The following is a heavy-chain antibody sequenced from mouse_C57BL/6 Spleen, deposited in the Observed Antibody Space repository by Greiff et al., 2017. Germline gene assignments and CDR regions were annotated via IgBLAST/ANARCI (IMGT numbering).Heavy chain of an antibody. J-gene: IGHJ2*01. CDR2: INPNNGGT. CDR1: GYTFTDYN. Sequence: EVKLMESGPELVKPGASVKIPCKASGYTFTDYNMDWVKQSHGKSLEWIGDINPNNGGTIYNQKFKGKATLTVDKSSSTAYMELRSLTSEDTAVYYCARSGPEGENYFDYWGQGTTLTVSS. CDR3: ARSGPEGENYFDY. D-gene: IGHD3-1*01. V-gene: IGHV1-18*01.